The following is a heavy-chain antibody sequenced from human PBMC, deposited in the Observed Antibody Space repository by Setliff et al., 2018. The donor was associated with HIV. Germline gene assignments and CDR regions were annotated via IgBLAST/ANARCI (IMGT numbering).Heavy chain of an antibody. J-gene: IGHJ6*02. CDR2: ISYDGSDK. V-gene: IGHV3-30*04. CDR3: AKPLTQWGVSPYHYAVDV. CDR1: GFTFSNYA. Sequence: GGSLRLSCAASGFTFSNYAMHWVRQAPVKGLEWVAVISYDGSDKYYADSVKGRFTISTDNSKNTLYLQMNSLRAEDTAVYYCAKPLTQWGVSPYHYAVDVWGQGTTVTVSS. D-gene: IGHD1-26*01.